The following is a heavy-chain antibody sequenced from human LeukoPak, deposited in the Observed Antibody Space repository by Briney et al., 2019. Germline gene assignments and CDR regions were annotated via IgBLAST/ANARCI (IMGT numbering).Heavy chain of an antibody. CDR1: GGSISSSSYY. D-gene: IGHD3-3*01. CDR3: ARHGYDFWSDSNWFDP. CDR2: IYYSGST. V-gene: IGHV4-39*01. Sequence: PSETLSLTCTVSGGSISSSSYYWGWIRQSPGKGLEWIGSIYYSGSTNYNPSFKSRVTISVDTSKNQFSLKLNSVTAADTAVYYCARHGYDFWSDSNWFDPWGQGTLVTVSS. J-gene: IGHJ5*02.